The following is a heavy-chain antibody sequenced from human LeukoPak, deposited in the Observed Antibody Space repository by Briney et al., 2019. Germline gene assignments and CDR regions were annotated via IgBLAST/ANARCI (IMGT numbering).Heavy chain of an antibody. CDR1: GFTFSSHA. V-gene: IGHV3-21*01. CDR2: ISSSSSYI. D-gene: IGHD4-4*01. CDR3: ARNDYSIYWDYNGMNV. Sequence: GGSLRLSCAASGFTFSSHAMSWVRPPPGKGLEWVSSISSSSSYIYHADSVTGRLTICRDQAKNPPYLQMNSLRGQDTALYYCARNDYSIYWDYNGMNVWGEGSTVTVSS. J-gene: IGHJ6*04.